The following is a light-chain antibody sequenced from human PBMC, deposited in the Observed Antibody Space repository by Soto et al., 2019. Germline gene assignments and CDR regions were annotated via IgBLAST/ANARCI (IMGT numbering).Light chain of an antibody. Sequence: QSALTQPASVSGSPGQSITISCTGTSSDIGTYNSVSWYQHHPGKAPKLLIFEVIDRPSGVSDRFSGSKSGNTASLTISGLPPEDEADYYCCSYTSTYTLVFGGGTKLTV. CDR3: CSYTSTYTLV. CDR2: EVI. J-gene: IGLJ3*02. V-gene: IGLV2-14*01. CDR1: SSDIGTYNS.